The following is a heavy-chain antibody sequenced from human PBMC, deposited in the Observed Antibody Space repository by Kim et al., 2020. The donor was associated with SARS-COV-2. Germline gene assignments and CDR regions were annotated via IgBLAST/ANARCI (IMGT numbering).Heavy chain of an antibody. CDR2: RT. V-gene: IGHV3-23*01. J-gene: IGHJ4*02. D-gene: IGHD7-27*01. CDR3: AKDLLGILRY. Sequence: RTYYADSVKGRFTISRDNSKNTLYLQMNSLRAEDTAVYYCAKDLLGILRYWGQGTLVTVSS.